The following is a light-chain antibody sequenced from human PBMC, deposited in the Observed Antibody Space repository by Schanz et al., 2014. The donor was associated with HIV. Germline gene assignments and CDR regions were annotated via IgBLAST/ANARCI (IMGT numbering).Light chain of an antibody. CDR3: AAWDDSLNGVL. CDR1: SSDVGGYDF. CDR2: DVA. J-gene: IGLJ2*01. V-gene: IGLV2-14*01. Sequence: QSALTQPASVSGSPGQSITISCTGTSSDVGGYDFVSWVQQYPGKAPKLMIYDVAKRPSGVPDRFSGSRSGTSASLAISGLQSEDEADYYCAAWDDSLNGVLFGGGTKLTVL.